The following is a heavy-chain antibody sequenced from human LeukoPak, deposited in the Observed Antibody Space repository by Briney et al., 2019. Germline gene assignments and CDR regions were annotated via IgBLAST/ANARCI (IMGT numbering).Heavy chain of an antibody. Sequence: PSETLSLTCTVSGGSISSSSYYWGWIRQPPGKGLEWIGSIYYSGSTYYNPSLKSRVTISVDTSKNQFSLKLSSVTAADTAVYYCARGGIAAAGLGADYWGQGTLVTVSS. CDR1: GGSISSSSYY. D-gene: IGHD6-13*01. CDR2: IYYSGST. V-gene: IGHV4-39*01. CDR3: ARGGIAAAGLGADY. J-gene: IGHJ4*02.